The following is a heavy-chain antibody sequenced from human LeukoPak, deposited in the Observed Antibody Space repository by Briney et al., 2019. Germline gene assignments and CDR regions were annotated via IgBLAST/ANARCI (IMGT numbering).Heavy chain of an antibody. J-gene: IGHJ4*02. D-gene: IGHD6-19*01. CDR1: DGSISINY. CDR2: IYFRGST. V-gene: IGHV4-59*01. CDR3: ARGLGWFLD. Sequence: SETLSLTCTVSDGSISINYWTWIRQPPGKGLEWIGNIYFRGSTNYNPSLKSRVTISGDTSKNQVSLQLTSVTAADTAVYYCARGLGWFLDWGQGTLVTVSS.